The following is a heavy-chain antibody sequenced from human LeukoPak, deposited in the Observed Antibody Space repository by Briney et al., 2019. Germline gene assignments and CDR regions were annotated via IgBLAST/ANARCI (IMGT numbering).Heavy chain of an antibody. CDR2: ISYDGSNK. V-gene: IGHV3-30*18. CDR3: AKVWGGITMIVVPATNDAFDI. D-gene: IGHD3-22*01. J-gene: IGHJ3*02. Sequence: PGRSLRLSCAASGFTFSSYGMHGVRQAPGKGLEWVAVISYDGSNKYYADSVKGRFTISRDNSKNTLYLQMNSLRAEDTAVYYCAKVWGGITMIVVPATNDAFDIWGQGTMVTVSS. CDR1: GFTFSSYG.